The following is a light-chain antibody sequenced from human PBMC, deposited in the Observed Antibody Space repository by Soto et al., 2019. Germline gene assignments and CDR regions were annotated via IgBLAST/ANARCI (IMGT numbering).Light chain of an antibody. CDR1: QSVSSNY. Sequence: ESVLTQSPGTLSLSPGERATLSCRASQSVSSNYLAWYQQKPGQAPRLLIYGASTRATGIPDRFSGSGSGTDFTLTISGLEPEDFAVYYCQQYGSSPTFGQGTKVDIK. CDR3: QQYGSSPT. V-gene: IGKV3-20*01. J-gene: IGKJ1*01. CDR2: GAS.